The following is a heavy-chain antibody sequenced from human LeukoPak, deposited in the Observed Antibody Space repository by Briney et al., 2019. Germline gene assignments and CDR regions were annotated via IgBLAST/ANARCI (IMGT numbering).Heavy chain of an antibody. CDR2: IYYSGST. V-gene: IGHV4-59*01. Sequence: KTSETLSLTCTVSGGSISSYYWSWIRQPPGKGLEWIGYIYYSGSTNYNPSLKSRVTISVDTSKNQFSLKLSSVTAADTAVYYCARSAYCGGDRYPDDAFDIWGQGTMVTVSS. CDR1: GGSISSYY. J-gene: IGHJ3*02. CDR3: ARSAYCGGDRYPDDAFDI. D-gene: IGHD2-21*02.